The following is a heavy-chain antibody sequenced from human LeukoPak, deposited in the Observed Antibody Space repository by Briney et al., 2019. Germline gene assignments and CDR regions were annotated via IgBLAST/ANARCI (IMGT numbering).Heavy chain of an antibody. Sequence: GGSLRLSCAASGFTFSSYAMSWVRQAPGKGLEWVSAISGSGGSTYYADSVKGRFTISRDNSKNTLYLQMNSLRAEDTAVYYCATNNRIQLWFYFDYWGQGTLVTVSS. V-gene: IGHV3-23*01. CDR1: GFTFSSYA. J-gene: IGHJ4*02. CDR2: ISGSGGST. D-gene: IGHD5-18*01. CDR3: ATNNRIQLWFYFDY.